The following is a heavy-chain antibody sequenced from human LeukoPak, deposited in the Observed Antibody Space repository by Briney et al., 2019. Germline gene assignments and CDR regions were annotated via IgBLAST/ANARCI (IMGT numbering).Heavy chain of an antibody. D-gene: IGHD4-17*01. CDR2: IYYSGST. J-gene: IGHJ2*01. Sequence: SQTLSLTCTVSGGSISSGDYYWSWIRQPPGKGLEWIGYIYYSGSTYYNPSLKSRVTISVDTSKNQFSLKLSSVTAADTAVYYCARVSRQTIYGDPSYWYFDLWGRGTLVTVSS. V-gene: IGHV4-30-4*01. CDR3: ARVSRQTIYGDPSYWYFDL. CDR1: GGSISSGDYY.